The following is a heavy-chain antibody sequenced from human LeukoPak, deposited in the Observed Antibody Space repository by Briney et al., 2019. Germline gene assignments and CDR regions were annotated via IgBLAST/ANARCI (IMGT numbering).Heavy chain of an antibody. CDR3: ARANTYYYDSSGYYY. CDR1: GYTFTSYG. D-gene: IGHD3-22*01. CDR2: ISAYNGNT. V-gene: IGHV1-18*01. Sequence: ASVKVSCKASGYTFTSYGISWVRQAPGQGLEWMGWISAYNGNTNYAQKLQGRVTMTTDTSTSTAYMELRSLRSDDTAVYYCARANTYYYDSSGYYYWGQGTLVTVSS. J-gene: IGHJ4*02.